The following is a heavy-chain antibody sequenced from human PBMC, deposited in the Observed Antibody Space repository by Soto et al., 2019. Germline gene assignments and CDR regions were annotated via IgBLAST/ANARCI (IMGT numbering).Heavy chain of an antibody. Sequence: QVQLQESGPGLVKPSQTLSLTCTVSGDSISSGDDYWSWIRQPPGKGLEWIGYISYSGGTYYNPSLKSPVTISLDTSMNQFSLKLSSVTAADTAVYYCARKDYSDYHGMDVWGQGTNVTVSS. D-gene: IGHD4-4*01. CDR1: GDSISSGDDY. V-gene: IGHV4-30-4*01. CDR3: ARKDYSDYHGMDV. J-gene: IGHJ6*02. CDR2: ISYSGGT.